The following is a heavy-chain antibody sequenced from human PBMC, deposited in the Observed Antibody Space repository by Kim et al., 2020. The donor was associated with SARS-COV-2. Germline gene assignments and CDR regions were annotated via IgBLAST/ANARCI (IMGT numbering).Heavy chain of an antibody. CDR2: ISGSGGST. D-gene: IGHD3-22*01. CDR3: AKESSGYTIGPEYFQH. J-gene: IGHJ1*01. CDR1: GFTFSSYA. Sequence: GGSLRLSCAASGFTFSSYAMSWVRQAPGKGLEWVSAISGSGGSTYYADSVKGRFTISRDNSKNTLNLQMNSLRAEDTAVYYCAKESSGYTIGPEYFQHWGQGTLVTVSS. V-gene: IGHV3-23*01.